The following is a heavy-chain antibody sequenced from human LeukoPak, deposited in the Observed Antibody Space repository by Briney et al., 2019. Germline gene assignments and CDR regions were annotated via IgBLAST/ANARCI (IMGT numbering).Heavy chain of an antibody. V-gene: IGHV4-61*02. J-gene: IGHJ4*02. CDR1: GGSMSSGRYY. D-gene: IGHD3-9*01. CDR3: ARIEIPSVEATGTPEY. Sequence: SEALSLTCTVSGGSMSSGRYYWSWIRQPAGKGLEWVGRIYPSGSTNISPSLKSRVTISVDTSKNQFSLKLNSVTASDTAVYYCARIEIPSVEATGTPEYWGQGALVTVSS. CDR2: IYPSGST.